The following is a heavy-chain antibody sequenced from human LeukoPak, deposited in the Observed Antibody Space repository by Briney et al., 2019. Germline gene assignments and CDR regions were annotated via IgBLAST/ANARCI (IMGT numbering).Heavy chain of an antibody. D-gene: IGHD5-18*01. CDR1: GGSISSYY. V-gene: IGHV4-4*07. CDR3: ARAADSGYLGAFDI. CDR2: IYTSGST. Sequence: SETLSLTCTVSGGSISSYYWSWIRQPAGKGLEWIGRIYTSGSTNYNPSLKSRVTTSVDTSKNQFSLKLSSVTAADTAVYYCARAADSGYLGAFDIWGQGTMVTVSS. J-gene: IGHJ3*02.